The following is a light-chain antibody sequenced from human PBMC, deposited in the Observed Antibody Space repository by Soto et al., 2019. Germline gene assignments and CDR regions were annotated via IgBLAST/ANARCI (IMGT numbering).Light chain of an antibody. CDR2: GAY. CDR1: QVLGNY. J-gene: IGKJ5*01. Sequence: DIQMTQSPSSLSASVGDRVTITCRASQVLGNYLAWYQQKPGKVPKLLIYGAYTLQSGVPSRFSGSGSGTDFTLTISSLQPEDVAIYYCQKYNSGLITFGQGTRLEIK. CDR3: QKYNSGLIT. V-gene: IGKV1-27*01.